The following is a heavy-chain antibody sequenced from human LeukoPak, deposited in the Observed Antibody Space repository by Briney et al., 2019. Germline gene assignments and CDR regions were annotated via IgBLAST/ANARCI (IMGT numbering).Heavy chain of an antibody. Sequence: SETLSLTCAVYGGSFSGYYWGWIRQPPGKGLEWIGSIYYSGSTYYNPSLKSRVTISVDTSKNQFSLKLSSVTAADTAVYYCARHAIKRITMVRGVNNWFDPWGQGTLVTVSS. CDR3: ARHAIKRITMVRGVNNWFDP. V-gene: IGHV4-39*01. D-gene: IGHD3-10*01. J-gene: IGHJ5*02. CDR2: IYYSGST. CDR1: GGSFSGYY.